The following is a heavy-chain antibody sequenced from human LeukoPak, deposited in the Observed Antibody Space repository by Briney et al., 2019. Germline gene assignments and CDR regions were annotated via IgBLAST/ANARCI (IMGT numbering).Heavy chain of an antibody. J-gene: IGHJ4*02. V-gene: IGHV1-69*13. CDR2: IIPIFGTA. CDR1: GGTFSSYA. CDR3: ARGRDYGGNYADY. Sequence: GASVKVSCKASGGTFSSYAISWVRQAPGQGLEWMGGIIPIFGTANYAQKFQGRVTITADESTSTAYMELRSLRSDDTAVYYCARGRDYGGNYADYWGQGTLVTVSS. D-gene: IGHD4-23*01.